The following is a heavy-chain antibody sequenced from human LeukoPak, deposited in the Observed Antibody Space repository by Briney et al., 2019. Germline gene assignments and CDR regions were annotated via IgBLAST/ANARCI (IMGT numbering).Heavy chain of an antibody. Sequence: GGSLRLSCAASGFTFSSYAMHWVRQAPGKGLEWVANMKRDGSEIYYVDSVRGRFTISRDNSKNTLYLQMNSLRAEDTAVYYCAKVRGMVRGVTNYFDYWGQGTLVTVSS. CDR3: AKVRGMVRGVTNYFDY. D-gene: IGHD3-10*01. CDR2: MKRDGSEI. J-gene: IGHJ4*02. V-gene: IGHV3-7*01. CDR1: GFTFSSYA.